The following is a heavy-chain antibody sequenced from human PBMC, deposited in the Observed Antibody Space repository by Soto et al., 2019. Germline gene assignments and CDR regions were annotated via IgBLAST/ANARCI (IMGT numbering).Heavy chain of an antibody. J-gene: IGHJ6*02. CDR3: ARGDRDRETGLVPAAIDGMDV. V-gene: IGHV1-69*02. Sequence: QVQLVQSGAEVKKPGSSVKVSCKASGGTFSRYSITWVRQAPGHGLEWIGRIIPIFGIASYAQKFQGRVTITADESTSTAYMELSRLRSDDTAVYYCARGDRDRETGLVPAAIDGMDVWGQGTTVTVSS. CDR2: IIPIFGIA. D-gene: IGHD2-2*01. CDR1: GGTFSRYS.